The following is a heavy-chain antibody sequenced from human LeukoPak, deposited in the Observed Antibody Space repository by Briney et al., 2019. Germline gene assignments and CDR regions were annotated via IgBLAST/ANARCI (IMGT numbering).Heavy chain of an antibody. CDR3: ATGPRDIPNY. V-gene: IGHV3-74*01. Sequence: PGGSLTLSCAASGFSISTYWMHWVRQAPGKGLVWVSRIKADGSSTTYADSVKGRFTISRDNAKNTLYLQMNSLRGEDTAVYYCATGPRDIPNYWGQGTLVTVSS. D-gene: IGHD3-9*01. J-gene: IGHJ4*02. CDR1: GFSISTYW. CDR2: IKADGSST.